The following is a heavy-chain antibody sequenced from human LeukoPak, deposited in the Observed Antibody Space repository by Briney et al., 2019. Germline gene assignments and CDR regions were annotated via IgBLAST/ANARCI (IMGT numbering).Heavy chain of an antibody. Sequence: ASVKVFCKASGYTFTGYYIHWVRQAPGQGLEWMGWINPNSGDTNYAQKFQGRVTMTRDTSISTAYMELSRLRSDDTAVYYCARLFPPGYYYDSSGYGYWGRGALVTVSS. V-gene: IGHV1-2*02. D-gene: IGHD3-22*01. CDR2: INPNSGDT. CDR3: ARLFPPGYYYDSSGYGY. J-gene: IGHJ4*02. CDR1: GYTFTGYY.